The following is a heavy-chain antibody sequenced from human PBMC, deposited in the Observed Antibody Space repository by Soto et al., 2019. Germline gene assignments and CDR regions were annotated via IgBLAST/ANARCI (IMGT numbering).Heavy chain of an antibody. CDR1: GGSIISYY. J-gene: IGHJ3*02. CDR3: ARVKLKWFGELSWSNDAFDI. V-gene: IGHV4-59*01. D-gene: IGHD3-10*01. CDR2: IYDSGST. Sequence: LSLTCTVSGGSIISYYWSWIRQPPGKGLAWIGLIYDSGSTNYNPSLKSRVTISVDTSKTQFSLKLSSVTAADTAVYYCARVKLKWFGELSWSNDAFDIWGQGTMVTVSS.